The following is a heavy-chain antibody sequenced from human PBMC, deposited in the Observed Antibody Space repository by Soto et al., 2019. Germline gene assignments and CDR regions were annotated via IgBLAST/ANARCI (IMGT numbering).Heavy chain of an antibody. Sequence: SETLSLTCTVSGGSISSYYWSWIRQPPGKGLEWIGYIYYSGSTNYNPSLKSRVTISVDTSKNQFSLKLSSVTAADTAVYYCASQFQGINNMTTVTTRVNDAFDIWGQGTMVTVSS. J-gene: IGHJ3*02. V-gene: IGHV4-59*08. CDR2: IYYSGST. CDR3: ASQFQGINNMTTVTTRVNDAFDI. CDR1: GGSISSYY. D-gene: IGHD4-17*01.